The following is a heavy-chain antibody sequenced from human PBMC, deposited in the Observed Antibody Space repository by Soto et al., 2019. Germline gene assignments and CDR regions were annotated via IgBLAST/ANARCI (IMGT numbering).Heavy chain of an antibody. V-gene: IGHV1-18*01. D-gene: IGHD3-16*01. Sequence: QVPLVQSGAEVKKPGASVKVSCKASGYTFTSYGISWVRQAPGQGVEWMGWISAYNGNTNYAQKLQGRVTMTRDTSTSTAYMELRSVRSDDTAVYYCARDGQGVFLHYWGQGTLVTVSS. CDR2: ISAYNGNT. CDR3: ARDGQGVFLHY. CDR1: GYTFTSYG. J-gene: IGHJ4*02.